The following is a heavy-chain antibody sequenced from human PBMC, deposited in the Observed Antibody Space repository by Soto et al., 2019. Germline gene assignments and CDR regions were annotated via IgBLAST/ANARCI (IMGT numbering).Heavy chain of an antibody. J-gene: IGHJ4*02. CDR2: TYYSGST. CDR3: ARGLPPAGALAHDY. D-gene: IGHD7-27*01. Sequence: SETLSLTCTVSGGSISSYYWSWIRQPPGKGLEWIGYTYYSGSTNYNPSLKSRVTISVDTSKNQFSLKLSSVTAADTAVYYCARGLPPAGALAHDYWGQGRLVTVSS. CDR1: GGSISSYY. V-gene: IGHV4-59*01.